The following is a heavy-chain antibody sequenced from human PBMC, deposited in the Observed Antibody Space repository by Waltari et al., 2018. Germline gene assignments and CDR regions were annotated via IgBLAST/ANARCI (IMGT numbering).Heavy chain of an antibody. V-gene: IGHV1-69*05. CDR2: IIPIFGTA. D-gene: IGHD3-16*01. J-gene: IGHJ3*02. CDR1: GGPFSSYA. CDR3: ARKGEVGYNPYDAFDI. Sequence: QVQLVQSGGAVKKHGSSVKVSCKASGGPFSSYAIRWVRQAPGQGLEWMGGIIPIFGTANYAQKFQGRVTITTDESTSTAYMELSSLRSEDTAVYYCARKGEVGYNPYDAFDIWGQGTMVTVSS.